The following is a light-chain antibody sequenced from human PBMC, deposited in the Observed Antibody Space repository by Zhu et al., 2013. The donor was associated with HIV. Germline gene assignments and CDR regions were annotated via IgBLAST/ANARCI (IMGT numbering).Light chain of an antibody. CDR3: QQYNTELT. CDR1: QSVSSR. J-gene: IGKJ4*01. CDR2: GST. V-gene: IGKV3D-15*03. Sequence: EIVLTQSPGTLSLSPGETATLSCRASQSVSSRSLAWYQQKPGQSPRLLIYGSTIRATGIPARFSGSGSGTEFTLTINTLQSEDSAVYYCQQYNTELTFGGGTKVEIK.